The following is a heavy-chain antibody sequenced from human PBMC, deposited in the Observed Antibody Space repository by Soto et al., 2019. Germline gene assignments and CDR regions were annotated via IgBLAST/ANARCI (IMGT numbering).Heavy chain of an antibody. CDR2: IYHSGST. Sequence: PSETLSLTCAVSGGSISSSNWWSWVRQPPGKGLEWIGEIYHSGSTNYNPSLKSRVTISVDKSKNQFSLKLSSVTAADTAVYYCAKNRGRVTTSWHFDYWGQGTLVTV. CDR3: AKNRGRVTTSWHFDY. V-gene: IGHV4-4*02. D-gene: IGHD4-17*01. CDR1: GGSISSSNW. J-gene: IGHJ4*02.